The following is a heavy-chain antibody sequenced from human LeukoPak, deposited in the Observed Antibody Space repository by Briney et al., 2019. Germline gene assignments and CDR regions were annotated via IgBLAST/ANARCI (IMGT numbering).Heavy chain of an antibody. J-gene: IGHJ6*02. CDR2: VYYSGST. CDR1: GVSLTSYY. V-gene: IGHV4-59*01. D-gene: IGHD6-6*01. CDR3: ASDEIAARPGYYGLDI. Sequence: SETLSLTCTVAGVSLTSYYWSWIRQPPGKGLEWIGYVYYSGSTNYNPSLKSRVTISVDTSKNQVSLKLTSVTAADTAIYYCASDEIAARPGYYGLDIWGQGTTVTVSS.